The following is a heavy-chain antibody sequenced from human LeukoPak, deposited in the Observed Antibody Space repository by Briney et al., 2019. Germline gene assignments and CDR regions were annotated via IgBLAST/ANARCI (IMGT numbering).Heavy chain of an antibody. V-gene: IGHV4-61*02. D-gene: IGHD2-15*01. CDR1: GVSISSGSYY. J-gene: IGHJ6*02. CDR3: ARVQSEVVVAATRSYYYYGMDV. Sequence: PSETLSLTCTVSGVSISSGSYYWRWIRQPAGKGLEWIGRIYTSGSTSYNPSLKSRVTISVDTSKNQFSLKLSSVTAADTAVYYCARVQSEVVVAATRSYYYYGMDVWGQGTTVTVSS. CDR2: IYTSGST.